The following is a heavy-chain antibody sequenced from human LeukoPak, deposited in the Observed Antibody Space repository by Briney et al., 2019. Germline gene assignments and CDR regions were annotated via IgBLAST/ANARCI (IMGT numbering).Heavy chain of an antibody. Sequence: GASVKVSCKASGYTFTSYGISWVRQAPGQGLEWMGWISAYNGNTNYAQKLQGRVTMTTDTSTSTAYMELRSLRSDDTAVYYCARDPSRTRDSSGWAPSDYWGQGTLVTVSS. CDR1: GYTFTSYG. J-gene: IGHJ4*02. V-gene: IGHV1-18*01. D-gene: IGHD3-22*01. CDR3: ARDPSRTRDSSGWAPSDY. CDR2: ISAYNGNT.